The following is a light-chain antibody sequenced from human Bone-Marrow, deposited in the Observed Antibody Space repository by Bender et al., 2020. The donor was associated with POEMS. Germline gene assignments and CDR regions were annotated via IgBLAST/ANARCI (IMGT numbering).Light chain of an antibody. V-gene: IGLV2-14*01. J-gene: IGLJ3*02. Sequence: QSALTQPASVSGSPGQSITISCTGTSSDVGGYNYVSWYQQHPGKAPKLMIYNVSNRPSGVSNRFSGSKSANTASLTISGLQAEDEGDYYCQSYDNSLGGWVFGGGTKLTVL. CDR3: QSYDNSLGGWV. CDR1: SSDVGGYNY. CDR2: NVS.